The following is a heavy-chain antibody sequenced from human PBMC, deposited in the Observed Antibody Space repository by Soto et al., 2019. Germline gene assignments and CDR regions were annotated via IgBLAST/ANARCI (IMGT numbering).Heavy chain of an antibody. V-gene: IGHV3-7*01. Sequence: GGSLRLSCVASGFTFSSYWMSWVRQAPGKGLEWVANIKQDGSEKYYVDSVKGRFTISRDNAKNSLYLQMNSLRAEDTAVYYCARDRSYYFDYWGQGTLVTVSS. CDR2: IKQDGSEK. CDR1: GFTFSSYW. CDR3: ARDRSYYFDY. J-gene: IGHJ4*02.